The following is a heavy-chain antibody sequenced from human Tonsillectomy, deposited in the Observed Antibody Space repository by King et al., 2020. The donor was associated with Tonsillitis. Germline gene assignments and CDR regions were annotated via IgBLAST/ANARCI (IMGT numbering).Heavy chain of an antibody. CDR1: GYTFTDYY. D-gene: IGHD6-13*01. CDR3: ARSQRSQGIAAANTDDDTPTDYYYYGMDV. CDR2: INPNSGGT. J-gene: IGHJ6*02. V-gene: IGHV1-2*02. Sequence: VQLVESGAEVKKPGASVKVSCTASGYTFTDYYMHWVRQAPGQGLEWMGWINPNSGGTNSAQKFQGRVTMTRDTSISTAYREVSRLRSDDTAVYYCARSQRSQGIAAANTDDDTPTDYYYYGMDVWGQGTTVTVSS.